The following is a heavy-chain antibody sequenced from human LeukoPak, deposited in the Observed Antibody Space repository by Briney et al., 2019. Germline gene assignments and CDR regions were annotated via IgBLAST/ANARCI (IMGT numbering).Heavy chain of an antibody. D-gene: IGHD6-19*01. CDR2: IYHSGST. Sequence: SETLSLTCAVSGGSISSSNWWSWLRQPPGKGLEWIGEIYHSGSTNYNPSLKSRVTISVDKSKNQFSLKLSSVTAADTAVYYCAAIHSGYNSGWYGYYYGMDVWGQGTTVTVSS. V-gene: IGHV4-4*02. CDR1: GGSISSSNW. J-gene: IGHJ6*02. CDR3: AAIHSGYNSGWYGYYYGMDV.